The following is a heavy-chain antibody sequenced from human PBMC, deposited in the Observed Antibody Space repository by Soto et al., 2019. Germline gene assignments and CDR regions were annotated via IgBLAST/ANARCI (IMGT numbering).Heavy chain of an antibody. CDR2: ISGTTKYI. D-gene: IGHD3-10*01. CDR3: ARSVLFRGLNRAFDI. Sequence: SLRLSCSASGFTFSSFNMHWVRQAPGKGLEWVSSISGTTKYIYYGDSVKGRFTISRDNAENSMFLQMNSLRVEDTAVYYCARSVLFRGLNRAFDIWGQGTLVTVSS. J-gene: IGHJ3*02. CDR1: GFTFSSFN. V-gene: IGHV3-21*01.